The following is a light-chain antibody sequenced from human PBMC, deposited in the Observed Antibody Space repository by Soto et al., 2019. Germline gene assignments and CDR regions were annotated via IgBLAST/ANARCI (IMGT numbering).Light chain of an antibody. CDR3: QQYDSSPLT. CDR2: GAS. CDR1: QSVSSSY. Sequence: EIVLTQSPGTLSLSPGERATLACTASQSVSSSYLAWHQQKPGQAPTLLIDGASSRATAIPDRFSGSGSGTDFTLTISTLEPEDFGVYYCQQYDSSPLTFGGGTKVESK. J-gene: IGKJ4*01. V-gene: IGKV3-20*01.